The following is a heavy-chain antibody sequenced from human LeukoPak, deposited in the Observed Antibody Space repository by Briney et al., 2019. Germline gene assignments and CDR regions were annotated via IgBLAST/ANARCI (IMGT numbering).Heavy chain of an antibody. V-gene: IGHV4-39*07. CDR1: SGSISSSPYY. CDR3: ARVTREAARYWYFDL. CDR2: ISYSGTT. Sequence: SETLSLTCTVSSGSISSSPYYWGWIRQSPGKGLEWIGSISYSGTTYYNPSLKSRVTISVDTSKDQFSLKLSTLTAADTAVYFCARVTREAARYWYFDLWGRGTLVTVSS. D-gene: IGHD6-6*01. J-gene: IGHJ2*01.